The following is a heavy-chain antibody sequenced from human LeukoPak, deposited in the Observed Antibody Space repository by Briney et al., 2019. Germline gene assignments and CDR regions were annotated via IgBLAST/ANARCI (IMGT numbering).Heavy chain of an antibody. J-gene: IGHJ4*02. D-gene: IGHD3-10*01. Sequence: GGSLRLSCAASGFTFSSYSMNWVRQAPGKGLVWVSRINLDGSSATYADSVKGRFTISRDNAKNTLYLQMNSLSAEDTAVYYCASGFLSGRGVVGYWGQGTLVTVSS. CDR1: GFTFSSYS. CDR3: ASGFLSGRGVVGY. V-gene: IGHV3-74*01. CDR2: INLDGSSA.